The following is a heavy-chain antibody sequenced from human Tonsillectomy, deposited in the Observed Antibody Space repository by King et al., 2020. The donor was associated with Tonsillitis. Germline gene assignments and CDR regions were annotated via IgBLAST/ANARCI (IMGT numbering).Heavy chain of an antibody. CDR2: INPSGGST. D-gene: IGHD2-15*01. V-gene: IGHV1-46*01. Sequence: QLVQSGAEVKKPGASVKVSCKASGYTFTSYYMHWVRQAPGQGLEWMGIINPSGGSTSYAQKFQGRVTMTRDTSTSTVYMELSSLRYEDTAVYYCARDPFLGYCSGGSCYSGDYWGQGTLVTVSS. J-gene: IGHJ4*02. CDR1: GYTFTSYY. CDR3: ARDPFLGYCSGGSCYSGDY.